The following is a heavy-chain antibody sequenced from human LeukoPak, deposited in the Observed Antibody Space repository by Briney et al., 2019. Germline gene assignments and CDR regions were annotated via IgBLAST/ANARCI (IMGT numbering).Heavy chain of an antibody. J-gene: IGHJ4*02. D-gene: IGHD3-22*01. Sequence: GGSLRLSCAASGFTFSSHSMNWVRQAPGKGLEWVSSISSSSSYIYYADSVKGRFTISRDNAKNSLYLQMNSLRAEDTAVYYCASHSSGSQEQANWGQGTLVTVSS. CDR2: ISSSSSYI. CDR3: ASHSSGSQEQAN. CDR1: GFTFSSHS. V-gene: IGHV3-21*01.